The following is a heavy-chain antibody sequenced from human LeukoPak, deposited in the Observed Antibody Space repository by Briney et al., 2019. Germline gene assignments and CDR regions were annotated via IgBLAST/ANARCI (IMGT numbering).Heavy chain of an antibody. Sequence: SVKVSCKASGGTFSSYAISWVRQAPGQGLEWMGRIIPILGIANYAQKFQGRVTITADKSTSTAYMELSSLRSEDTAVYYCARGGSSGPTNYWGQGTLVTVSS. CDR2: IIPILGIA. D-gene: IGHD6-19*01. V-gene: IGHV1-69*04. CDR1: GGTFSSYA. J-gene: IGHJ4*02. CDR3: ARGGSSGPTNY.